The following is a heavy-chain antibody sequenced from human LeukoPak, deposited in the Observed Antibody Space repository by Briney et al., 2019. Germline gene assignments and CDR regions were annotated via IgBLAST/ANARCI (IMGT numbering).Heavy chain of an antibody. Sequence: GASVTVSCKASGYTFTGYYIHWVRQAPGQGLEWMGWINPNSGGTKYAQKFQGRVTMTRDTSISTAYMELSSLTPDDTALYYCATDGAVAGTAYPEYWGQGTLVTVSS. D-gene: IGHD6-19*01. V-gene: IGHV1-2*02. CDR3: ATDGAVAGTAYPEY. CDR2: INPNSGGT. CDR1: GYTFTGYY. J-gene: IGHJ4*02.